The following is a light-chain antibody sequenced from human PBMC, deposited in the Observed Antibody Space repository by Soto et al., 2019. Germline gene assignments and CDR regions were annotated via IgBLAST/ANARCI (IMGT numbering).Light chain of an antibody. CDR3: QQYQSSPLT. Sequence: DIVMTQSPDSLAVSLGERATINCKSSQSVLYSSNNKNYLAWYQQKPGQPPKLLIYWASTRVSGVPDRVSGSGSGTDFTLTIRSLQAQDVTVYSCQQYQSSPLTFGNGNQVAIK. J-gene: IGKJ1*01. V-gene: IGKV4-1*01. CDR1: QSVLYSSNNKNY. CDR2: WAS.